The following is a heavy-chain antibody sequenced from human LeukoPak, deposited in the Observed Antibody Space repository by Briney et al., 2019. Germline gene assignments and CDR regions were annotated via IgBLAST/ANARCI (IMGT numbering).Heavy chain of an antibody. Sequence: GGSLRLSRVVSGFSFIDYWMHCARQPPGGWMVWVSCIKSDGSVTNHADSVKGRFTISRDNAKNTLYLQMNSLRAEDTAVYYCASQFVGAAFDPWGQGTLVTVSS. D-gene: IGHD1-26*01. CDR2: IKSDGSVT. V-gene: IGHV3-74*01. CDR3: ASQFVGAAFDP. J-gene: IGHJ5*02. CDR1: GFSFIDYW.